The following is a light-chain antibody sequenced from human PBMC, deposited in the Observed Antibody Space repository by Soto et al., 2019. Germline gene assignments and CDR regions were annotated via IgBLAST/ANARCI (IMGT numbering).Light chain of an antibody. Sequence: EIVLTQSPGTLSLSPGEGATLSCRASQSVSSNYLAWYQHKPGQAPRLLIYDASSRATGIPDRFRGSGSGTDFTLTISRLESEDFAVYYCQQYGTSPRNFGQGTKLEIK. J-gene: IGKJ2*01. V-gene: IGKV3-20*01. CDR1: QSVSSNY. CDR3: QQYGTSPRN. CDR2: DAS.